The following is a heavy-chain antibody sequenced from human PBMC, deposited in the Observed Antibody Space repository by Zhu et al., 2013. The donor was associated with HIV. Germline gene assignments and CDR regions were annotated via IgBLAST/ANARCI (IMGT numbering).Heavy chain of an antibody. V-gene: IGHV1-46*01. CDR3: ARVGADYYDSSGYPLGMVV. CDR1: GYTFTSYY. Sequence: QVQLVQSGAEVKKPGASVKVSCKASGYTFTSYYMHWVRQAPGQGLEWMGIINPSGGSTSYAQKFQGRVTITADKSTSTAYMELSSLRSEDTAVYYCARVGADYYDSSGYPLGMVVWGQGDHGHRLL. J-gene: IGHJ6*02. D-gene: IGHD3-22*01. CDR2: INPSGGST.